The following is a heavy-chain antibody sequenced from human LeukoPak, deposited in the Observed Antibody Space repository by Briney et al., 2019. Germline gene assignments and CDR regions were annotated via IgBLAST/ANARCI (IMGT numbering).Heavy chain of an antibody. CDR2: ISSSSSYI. J-gene: IGHJ4*02. Sequence: PGGSLRLSCAASGFTFSSHSMNWVRQAPGKGLEWVSSISSSSSYIYYADSVKGRFTISRDNAKNSLYLQMNSLRAEDTAVYYCARDRGSYGYWIDYWGQGTLVTVSS. D-gene: IGHD5-18*01. CDR1: GFTFSSHS. CDR3: ARDRGSYGYWIDY. V-gene: IGHV3-21*01.